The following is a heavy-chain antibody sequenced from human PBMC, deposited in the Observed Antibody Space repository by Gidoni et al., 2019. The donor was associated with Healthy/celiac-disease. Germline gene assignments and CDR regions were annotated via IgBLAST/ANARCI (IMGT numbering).Heavy chain of an antibody. CDR1: GGSISSYY. CDR2: IYYSGST. V-gene: IGHV4-59*01. CDR3: ARDPGSVTPDPTYYYGMDV. J-gene: IGHJ6*02. Sequence: QVQLQESGPGLVKPSETLSLTCTVSGGSISSYYWSWIRQPPGKGLELIGYIYYSGSTNYNPSLKSRVTISVDTSKNQFSLKLSSVTAADTAVYYCARDPGSVTPDPTYYYGMDVWGQGTTVTVSS. D-gene: IGHD4-4*01.